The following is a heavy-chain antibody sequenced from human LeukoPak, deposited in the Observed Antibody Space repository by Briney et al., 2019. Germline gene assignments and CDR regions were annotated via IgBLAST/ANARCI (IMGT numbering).Heavy chain of an antibody. CDR3: AREAYGDYPRPHAFDI. J-gene: IGHJ3*02. Sequence: GGSLRLSCAASGFTFSSYSMNWVRQAPGKGLEWVSSISSSSSYIYYADSVKGRFTISRDNAKNSLYLQMNSLRAEDTAVYYCAREAYGDYPRPHAFDIWGQGTMVTVSS. D-gene: IGHD4-17*01. CDR1: GFTFSSYS. V-gene: IGHV3-21*01. CDR2: ISSSSSYI.